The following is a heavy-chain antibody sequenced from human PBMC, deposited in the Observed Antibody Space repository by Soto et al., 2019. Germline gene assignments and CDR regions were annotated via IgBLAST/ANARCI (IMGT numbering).Heavy chain of an antibody. V-gene: IGHV3-7*01. CDR3: ARDVYDILTGYGPGGMDV. CDR2: IKQDGSEK. J-gene: IGHJ6*02. D-gene: IGHD3-9*01. CDR1: GFTFSSYW. Sequence: LRLSCAASGFTFSSYWMSWVRQAPGKGLEWVADIKQDGSEKYYVDSVKGRFTISRDNAKNSLYLQMNSLRAEDTAVYYCARDVYDILTGYGPGGMDVWGQGTTVTVSS.